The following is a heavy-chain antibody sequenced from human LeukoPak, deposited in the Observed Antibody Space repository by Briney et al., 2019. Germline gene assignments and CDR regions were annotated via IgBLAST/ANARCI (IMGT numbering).Heavy chain of an antibody. CDR2: ISSSSSYI. J-gene: IGHJ3*02. CDR3: ARIGDDDAFDI. CDR1: GFTFSSYS. D-gene: IGHD4-17*01. V-gene: IGHV3-21*01. Sequence: GGSLRLSCAASGFTFSSYSMNWVRQAPGKGLEWVSSISSSSSYIYYADSVKGRFTIPRDNAKNSLYLQMNSLRAEDTAVYYCARIGDDDAFDIWGQGTMVTVSS.